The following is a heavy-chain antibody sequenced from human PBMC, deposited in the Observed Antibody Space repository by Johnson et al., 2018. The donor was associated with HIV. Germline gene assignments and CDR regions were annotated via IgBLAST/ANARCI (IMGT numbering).Heavy chain of an antibody. J-gene: IGHJ3*02. CDR3: AKDRGITIFGPVIWGEPPDAFDI. CDR2: ISDDGSKI. V-gene: IGHV3-30*04. D-gene: IGHD3-3*01. Sequence: QVQLVESGGGVVQPGRSLRLSCAASGFRFSTYALHWVRQTPGKGLEWVALISDDGSKIYHADSVKGRFTISRANSKNTLYLQRNSLRVEDTAVYYCAKDRGITIFGPVIWGEPPDAFDIWGQGTMVTVSS. CDR1: GFRFSTYA.